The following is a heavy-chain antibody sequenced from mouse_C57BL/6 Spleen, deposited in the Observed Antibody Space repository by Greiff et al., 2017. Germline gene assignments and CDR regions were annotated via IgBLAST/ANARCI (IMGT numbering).Heavy chain of an antibody. CDR2: IWTGGGT. CDR1: GFSLTSYA. D-gene: IGHD1-1*01. CDR3: ARNYYGSSYWYFDV. J-gene: IGHJ1*03. V-gene: IGHV2-9-1*01. Sequence: LVAPSQSLSITCTVSGFSLTSYAISWVRQPPGKGLEWLGVIWTGGGTNYNSALKSRLSISKDNSKSQVFLKMNSLQTDDTARYYCARNYYGSSYWYFDVWGTGTTVTVSS.